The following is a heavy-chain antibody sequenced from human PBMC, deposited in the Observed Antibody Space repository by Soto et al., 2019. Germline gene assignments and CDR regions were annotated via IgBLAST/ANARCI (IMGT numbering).Heavy chain of an antibody. D-gene: IGHD3-22*01. CDR1: GGTFSSYA. CDR2: IIPIFGTA. CDR3: ATKYYYDSSGSQYFQH. J-gene: IGHJ1*01. V-gene: IGHV1-69*13. Sequence: SVKVSCKASGGTFSSYAISWVLQAPGQGLEWMGGIIPIFGTANYAQKFQGRVTITADESTSTAYMELSSLRSEDTAVYYCATKYYYDSSGSQYFQHWGQGTLVTVSS.